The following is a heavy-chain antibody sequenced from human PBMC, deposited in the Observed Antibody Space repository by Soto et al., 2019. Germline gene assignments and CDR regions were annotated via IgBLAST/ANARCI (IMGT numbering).Heavy chain of an antibody. J-gene: IGHJ4*02. D-gene: IGHD3-10*01. CDR1: GFTFSSYA. Sequence: GGSLRLSCAASGFTFSSYAMSWVRQAPGKGLEWVSAISGSGGSTYYADSVKGRFTISRDNSKNTLYLQMNSLRAEVTAVYYCAKDLRVGRFGELLYYFDYWGQGTLVTVSS. V-gene: IGHV3-23*01. CDR2: ISGSGGST. CDR3: AKDLRVGRFGELLYYFDY.